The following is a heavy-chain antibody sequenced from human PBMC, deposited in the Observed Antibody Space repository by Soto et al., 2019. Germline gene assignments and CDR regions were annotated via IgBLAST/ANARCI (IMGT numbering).Heavy chain of an antibody. J-gene: IGHJ6*02. CDR3: ARISSVDPYGYVNGGLDV. V-gene: IGHV4-59*01. CDR1: GGSIRSSY. CDR2: FYHSGNS. Sequence: PSETLSLTCSVSGGSIRSSYWSWIRQSPEKGLEWIGYFYHSGNSNYNPSLKSRVTISVDTSKNQLSLSLRSVTAADTAVYFCARISSVDPYGYVNGGLDVWGQGTTVTVSS. D-gene: IGHD5-18*01.